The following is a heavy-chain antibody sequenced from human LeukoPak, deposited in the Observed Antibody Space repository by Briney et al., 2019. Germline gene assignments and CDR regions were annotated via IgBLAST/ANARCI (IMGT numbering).Heavy chain of an antibody. D-gene: IGHD3-10*02. Sequence: GGSLRLSCIVSGFTLSSYEMTWFRQAPGKGLEWVSSIGYSGSDTHYADSVKGRFTVSRDNAKNSLYLQMNSLRAEDTAVYYCAELGITMIGGVWGKGTTVTISS. CDR1: GFTLSSYE. CDR2: IGYSGSDT. V-gene: IGHV3-21*01. J-gene: IGHJ6*04. CDR3: AELGITMIGGV.